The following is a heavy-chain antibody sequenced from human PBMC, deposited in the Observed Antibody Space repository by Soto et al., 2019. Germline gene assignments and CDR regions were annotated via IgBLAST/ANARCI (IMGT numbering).Heavy chain of an antibody. V-gene: IGHV3-20*04. J-gene: IGHJ6*02. Sequence: EVQLVESGGGVVRPGGSLRLSCAASGFTFDDYGMNWVRQAPGKGLEWVSAINWNGGSTGYADSVKGRFTISRDNAKNSLYLQMNSVRAEDTALYYCARGRVGADDYGMDVWGQGTTVTVSS. CDR1: GFTFDDYG. CDR3: ARGRVGADDYGMDV. CDR2: INWNGGST. D-gene: IGHD1-26*01.